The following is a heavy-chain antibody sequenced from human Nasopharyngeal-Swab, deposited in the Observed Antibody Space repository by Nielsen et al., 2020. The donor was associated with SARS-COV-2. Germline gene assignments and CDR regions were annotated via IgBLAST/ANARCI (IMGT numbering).Heavy chain of an antibody. J-gene: IGHJ4*02. CDR3: ARDLDYYDSSGYDY. CDR1: GFTFSSYW. V-gene: IGHV3-7*01. Sequence: GGSLRLSSAASGFTFSSYWMSWVRQAPGKGLEWVANIKQDGSEKYYVDSVKGRFTISRDNAKNSLYLQMNSLRAEDTAVYYCARDLDYYDSSGYDYWGQGTLVTVSS. D-gene: IGHD3-22*01. CDR2: IKQDGSEK.